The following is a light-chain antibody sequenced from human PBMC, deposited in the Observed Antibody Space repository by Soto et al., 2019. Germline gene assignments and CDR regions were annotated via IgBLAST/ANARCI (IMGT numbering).Light chain of an antibody. Sequence: IVMTQSPATLSVSPWERATLSCRASQRLSSNLAWYQQKPGQAPRLLIYGVSTRATGIPAKFSGSGSGTEFTLTISSLQSEDFAVYYCQQYNNWWTFGQGTKVDIK. CDR1: QRLSSN. CDR2: GVS. CDR3: QQYNNWWT. V-gene: IGKV3-15*01. J-gene: IGKJ1*01.